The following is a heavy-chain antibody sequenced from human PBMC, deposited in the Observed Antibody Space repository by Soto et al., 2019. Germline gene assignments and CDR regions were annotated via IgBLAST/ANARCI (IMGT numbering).Heavy chain of an antibody. Sequence: ASGKVSCKASGYTFTSYGISWVRQAPGQGLEWMGWISAYNGNTNYAQKLQGRVTMTTDTSTSTAYMELRSLRSDDTAVYYCARDRWGGTKSDAFDIWGQGTMVTVSS. CDR3: ARDRWGGTKSDAFDI. CDR2: ISAYNGNT. J-gene: IGHJ3*02. V-gene: IGHV1-18*01. D-gene: IGHD1-7*01. CDR1: GYTFTSYG.